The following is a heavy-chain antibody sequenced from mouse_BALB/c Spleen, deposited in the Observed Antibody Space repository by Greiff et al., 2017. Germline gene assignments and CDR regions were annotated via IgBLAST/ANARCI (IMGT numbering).Heavy chain of an antibody. CDR2: IYPYNGGT. CDR3: ARRRNPVAMDY. Sequence: EVKLLESGPELVKPGASVKISCKASGYTFTDYNMHWVKQSHGKSLEWIGYIYPYNGGTGYNQKFKSKATLTVDNSSSTAYMELRSLTSEDSAVYYCARRRNPVAMDYWGQGTSVTVSS. V-gene: IGHV1S29*02. CDR1: GYTFTDYN. J-gene: IGHJ4*01.